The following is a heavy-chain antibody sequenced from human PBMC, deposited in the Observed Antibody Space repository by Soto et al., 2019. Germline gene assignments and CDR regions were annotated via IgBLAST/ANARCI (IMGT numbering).Heavy chain of an antibody. V-gene: IGHV6-1*01. D-gene: IGHD6-13*01. CDR2: TYYRPKWYN. CDR3: ARDASSSSWYGIWFDP. CDR1: GDSVSSNSAA. Sequence: SQTLSLTCAISGDSVSSNSAAWNWIRRSPSRGLEWLGRTYYRPKWYNDYAVSVKSRITINPDTSKNQFSLQLNSVTPEDTAVYYCARDASSSSWYGIWFDPWGQGTLVTVSS. J-gene: IGHJ5*02.